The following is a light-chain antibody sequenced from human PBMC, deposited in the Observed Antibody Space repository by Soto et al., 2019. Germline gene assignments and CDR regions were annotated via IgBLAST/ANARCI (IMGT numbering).Light chain of an antibody. CDR1: SSDVGSYNL. CDR2: EVS. V-gene: IGLV2-23*02. CDR3: CSYAGSSTPLI. J-gene: IGLJ1*01. Sequence: QSALTQRASVSGSPGQSITISCTGTSSDVGSYNLVSWYQQHPGKAPKLMIYEVSKRPSGVSNRFSGSKSGNTASLTISGLQAEDEADYYCCSYAGSSTPLIFGTGTKVTVL.